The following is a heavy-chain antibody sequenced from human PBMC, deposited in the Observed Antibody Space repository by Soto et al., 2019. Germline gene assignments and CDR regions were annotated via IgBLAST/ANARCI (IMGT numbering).Heavy chain of an antibody. V-gene: IGHV1-58*01. D-gene: IGHD5-12*01. CDR3: AGDDYGGTHFDC. J-gene: IGHJ4*02. Sequence: QMQLVQSGPEVKKPGTSVKVSCKASGFTFTSSAVQWVRQARGQRLEWIGWIVVGSGNTNYAQKFQERVTITRDMATSTAYMELSSLRSEDTAVYYCAGDDYGGTHFDCWGQGTLVTVSS. CDR1: GFTFTSSA. CDR2: IVVGSGNT.